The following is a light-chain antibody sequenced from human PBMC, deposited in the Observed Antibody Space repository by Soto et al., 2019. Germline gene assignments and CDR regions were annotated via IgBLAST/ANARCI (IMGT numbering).Light chain of an antibody. CDR2: GAF. CDR1: QSVSIL. J-gene: IGKJ5*01. V-gene: IGKV3-11*01. Sequence: EIVLTQSPATLSVSPGERATLSCRASQSVSILLAWYQQKPGQAPRLLIYGAFNRATGIPARFSGSGSGADFTLTISSLQPEDFAVYYCQQRNIWPPVTFGQGTRLEIK. CDR3: QQRNIWPPVT.